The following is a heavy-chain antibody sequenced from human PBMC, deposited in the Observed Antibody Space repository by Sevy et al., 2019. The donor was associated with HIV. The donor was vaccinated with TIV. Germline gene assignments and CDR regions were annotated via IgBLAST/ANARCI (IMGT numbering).Heavy chain of an antibody. V-gene: IGHV4-4*07. CDR2: IYTSGST. D-gene: IGHD2-15*01. Sequence: SETLSLTCTVSGGAISSYYWSWIRQPAGKGLESIGRIYTSGSTNYNPSLKSRVTMSVDTSKNQFSLKLSSVTAADTAVYYCARDLTLGYCSGGSCQYNWFDPWGQGTLVTVSS. CDR3: ARDLTLGYCSGGSCQYNWFDP. CDR1: GGAISSYY. J-gene: IGHJ5*02.